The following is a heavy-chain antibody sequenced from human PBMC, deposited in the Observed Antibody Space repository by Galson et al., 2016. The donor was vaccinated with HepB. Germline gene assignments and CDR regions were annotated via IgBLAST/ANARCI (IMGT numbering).Heavy chain of an antibody. CDR3: TRDGALPGGWVWIDP. CDR2: IRSGGATT. V-gene: IGHV3-23*01. CDR1: GFTFSGYA. J-gene: IGHJ5*02. D-gene: IGHD6-19*01. Sequence: SLRLSCAASGFTFSGYAMSWVRQAPGNGLEWVAAIRSGGATTYYADSVRGRFTVSRDNAKNSVYLQMNSLRVEDTAVYYCTRDGALPGGWVWIDPWGQGTLVIVSS.